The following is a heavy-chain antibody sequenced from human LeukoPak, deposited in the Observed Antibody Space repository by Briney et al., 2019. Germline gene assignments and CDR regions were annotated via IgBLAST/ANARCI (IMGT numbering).Heavy chain of an antibody. CDR3: ARDISSGYLAADY. Sequence: GRSLRLSCAASEFTFSTYGMHWVRQAPGKGLKWVAVIWSDGSEKYYADSVKGRFTISRDNSKNTLYLQMNSLRSEDTAVYHCARDISSGYLAADYWGQGTLVTVSS. CDR2: IWSDGSEK. J-gene: IGHJ4*02. CDR1: EFTFSTYG. V-gene: IGHV3-33*01. D-gene: IGHD3-22*01.